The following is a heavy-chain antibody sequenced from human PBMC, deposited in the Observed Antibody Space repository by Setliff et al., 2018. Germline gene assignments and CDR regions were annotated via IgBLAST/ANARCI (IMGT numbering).Heavy chain of an antibody. CDR3: ARQTGDQRSLAPVLKP. J-gene: IGHJ5*02. CDR2: IYTSGST. V-gene: IGHV4-61*02. CDR1: GGSISSGSYY. D-gene: IGHD2-21*02. Sequence: SETLSLTCTVSGGSISSGSYYWSWIRQPAGKGLEWIGRIYTSGSTNYNPSLKSRVTISVDTSKNHFSLKLSSVTAADTAVYYCARQTGDQRSLAPVLKPWVQ.